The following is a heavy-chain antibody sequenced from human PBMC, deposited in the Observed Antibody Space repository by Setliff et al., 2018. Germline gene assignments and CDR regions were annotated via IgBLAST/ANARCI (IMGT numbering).Heavy chain of an antibody. D-gene: IGHD3-3*01. CDR3: AISTIFGVVSPTPDAFDI. J-gene: IGHJ3*02. Sequence: SVKVSCKASGGTFSSYDISWVRQAPGQGLEWMGRIIPIFGTANYAQRFQGRVTITADKSTSTAYMELGRLRSEDTAVYYCAISTIFGVVSPTPDAFDIWGQGTMVTVSS. V-gene: IGHV1-69*06. CDR1: GGTFSSYD. CDR2: IIPIFGTA.